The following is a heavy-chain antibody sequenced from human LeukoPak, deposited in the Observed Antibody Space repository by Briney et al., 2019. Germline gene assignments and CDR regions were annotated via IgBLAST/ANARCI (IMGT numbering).Heavy chain of an antibody. J-gene: IGHJ1*01. V-gene: IGHV1-46*01. CDR2: INPSGGST. CDR3: ARVPWVGATSEYFQH. Sequence: ASVTVSCKASGYTFTSYYMHWVRQAPGQGLEWMGIINPSGGSTSYAQKFQGRVTMTRDTSTSTVYMELSSLRSEDTAVYYCARVPWVGATSEYFQHWGQGTLVTVSS. CDR1: GYTFTSYY. D-gene: IGHD1-26*01.